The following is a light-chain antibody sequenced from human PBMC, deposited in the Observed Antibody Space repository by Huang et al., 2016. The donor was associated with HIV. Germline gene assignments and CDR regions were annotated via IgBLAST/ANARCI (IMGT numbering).Light chain of an antibody. Sequence: DVVLTQSPLFLPVTLGQPASISCRSSQSLGNTYVHWFHQRPGQSPRRLIYEVSNRDSGVPERISGSGAGTDVTLRISRVEAEDVGIYYCMQGAQWRTFGGGTKVEIK. CDR2: EVS. J-gene: IGKJ4*01. CDR3: MQGAQWRT. V-gene: IGKV2-30*01. CDR1: QSLGNTY.